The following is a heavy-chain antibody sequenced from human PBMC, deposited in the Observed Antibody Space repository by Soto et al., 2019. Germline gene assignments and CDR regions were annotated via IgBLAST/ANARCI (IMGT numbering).Heavy chain of an antibody. J-gene: IGHJ4*02. V-gene: IGHV4-34*01. D-gene: IGHD6-13*01. Sequence: QVQLQQWGAGLLKPSETLSLTCAVYGGSFSGYYWSWIRQPPGKGLEWIGEINHSGSTNYNPSLKSRVTISVDTSKNPFSLKLSSVTAADTAVYYCARRGSVAAAGTSDYWGQGTLVTVSS. CDR3: ARRGSVAAAGTSDY. CDR2: INHSGST. CDR1: GGSFSGYY.